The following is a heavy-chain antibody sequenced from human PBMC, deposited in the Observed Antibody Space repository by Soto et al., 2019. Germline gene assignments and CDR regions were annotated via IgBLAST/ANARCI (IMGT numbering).Heavy chain of an antibody. CDR2: ISWNSGSI. Sequence: PGGSLRLSCAASGFTFDDFAMHWVRQAPGKGLEWVSGISWNSGSIGYADSVKGRFTISRDNAKNSLYLQMNSLRAEDTALYYCAKDSNYDSSGYYGFDYWGQGTLVTVSS. CDR3: AKDSNYDSSGYYGFDY. J-gene: IGHJ4*02. V-gene: IGHV3-9*01. CDR1: GFTFDDFA. D-gene: IGHD3-22*01.